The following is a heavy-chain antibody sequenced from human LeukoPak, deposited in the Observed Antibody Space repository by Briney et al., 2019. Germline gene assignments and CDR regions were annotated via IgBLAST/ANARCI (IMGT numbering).Heavy chain of an antibody. Sequence: GGSLRLSCAASGFTFSTYPMHWVRQAPGKGLEWVSYISSRSSTIYYADSVKGRFTISRDNAKNSLYLQMNSLRAEDTAVYYCAKAAGVNYYNYMDVWGKGTTVTVSS. CDR2: ISSRSSTI. J-gene: IGHJ6*03. D-gene: IGHD2-21*01. CDR1: GFTFSTYP. CDR3: AKAAGVNYYNYMDV. V-gene: IGHV3-48*01.